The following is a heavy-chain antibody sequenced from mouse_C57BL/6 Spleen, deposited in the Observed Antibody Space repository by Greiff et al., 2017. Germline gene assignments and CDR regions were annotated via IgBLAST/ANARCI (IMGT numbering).Heavy chain of an antibody. CDR1: GYTFTSYW. CDR3: ARGDDGYYVGAMDY. V-gene: IGHV1-52*01. J-gene: IGHJ4*01. Sequence: VQLQQPGAELVRPGSSVKLSCKASGYTFTSYWMHWVKQRPIQGLEWIGNIDPSDSETHYNQTFKDKATLTVDKSSSTAYMQLISLTSADSAVYYCARGDDGYYVGAMDYWGQGTSVTVSS. CDR2: IDPSDSET. D-gene: IGHD2-3*01.